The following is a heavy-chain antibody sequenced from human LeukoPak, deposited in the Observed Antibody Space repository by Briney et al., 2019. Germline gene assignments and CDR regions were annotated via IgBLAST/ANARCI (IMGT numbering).Heavy chain of an antibody. CDR3: ARSYSGDY. CDR2: INHSGST. J-gene: IGHJ4*02. V-gene: IGHV4-34*01. Sequence: SETLSRNCAVYGGSFSGYYWSWIRQPPGKGLEWIGEINHSGSTNYNPSLKSRVTISVDTSKNQFSLKLSSVTAADTAVYYCARSYSGDYWGQGTLVTVSS. CDR1: GGSFSGYY. D-gene: IGHD2-15*01.